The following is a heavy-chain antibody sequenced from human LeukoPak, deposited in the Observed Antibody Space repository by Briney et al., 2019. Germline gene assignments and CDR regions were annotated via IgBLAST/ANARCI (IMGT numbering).Heavy chain of an antibody. CDR3: AKGVWDIVVVPAARNY. CDR1: GFSLSSYA. J-gene: IGHJ4*02. V-gene: IGHV3-23*01. CDR2: ISGSGGDT. D-gene: IGHD2-2*01. Sequence: GGSLRLSCAASGFSLSSYAMTWVRQAPGKGLEWVSGISGSGGDTYYADSVKGRFTISRDNSKSTLFLQMNSLRAEDTAIYYCAKGVWDIVVVPAARNYWGQGTLVTVSS.